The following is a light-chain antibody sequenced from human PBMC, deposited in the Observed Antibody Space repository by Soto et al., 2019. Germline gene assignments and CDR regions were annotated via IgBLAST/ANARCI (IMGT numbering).Light chain of an antibody. Sequence: DILLTQSPATLSLSPGERATLSCRASQSVSSYLACYQQKPGQAPSLLIYDASNRATGIPARFSGSGSGTDVTLTISSLEPEDFAVYYCQQRSNWNITFGQGTRLEI. CDR2: DAS. J-gene: IGKJ5*01. CDR1: QSVSSY. V-gene: IGKV3-11*01. CDR3: QQRSNWNIT.